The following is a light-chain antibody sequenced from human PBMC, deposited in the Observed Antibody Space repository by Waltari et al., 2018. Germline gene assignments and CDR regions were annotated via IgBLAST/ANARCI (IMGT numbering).Light chain of an antibody. J-gene: IGKJ2*01. Sequence: DIVMTQSPDSLAVSLGERAYINCKYSQSVLYSSNHYNYLAWYQQKPGQPTQLLIYGASTRESGVPVRFGCSGSGTHFTLTISSLQAEDVAVYYCQQYYESPYTFGQGTKLEIK. CDR3: QQYYESPYT. CDR1: QSVLYSSNHYNY. CDR2: GAS. V-gene: IGKV4-1*01.